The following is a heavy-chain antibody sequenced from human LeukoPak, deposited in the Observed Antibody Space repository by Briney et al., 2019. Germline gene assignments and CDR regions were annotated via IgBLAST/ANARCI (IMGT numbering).Heavy chain of an antibody. J-gene: IGHJ3*02. D-gene: IGHD2-15*01. V-gene: IGHV4-4*02. CDR3: ARVNAAWARTAFDI. CDR1: GGSISSSNW. Sequence: SGTLSLTCAVSGGSISSSNWWSWVRQPPGKGLEWIGAIYHGGSTIYNPSLKSRVTISVDKSKNQFCLKLSSVTAADTAVQYCARVNAAWARTAFDIWGQGTRVTVSS. CDR2: IYHGGST.